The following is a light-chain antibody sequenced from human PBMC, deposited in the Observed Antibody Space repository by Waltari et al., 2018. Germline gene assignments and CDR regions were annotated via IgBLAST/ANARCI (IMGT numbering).Light chain of an antibody. CDR1: QSVSSY. J-gene: IGKJ1*01. V-gene: IGKV3-11*01. CDR3: QQRTSWPRT. CDR2: DAS. Sequence: EIVLTQSPGTLSLSPGKRATLSCRASQSVSSYLAWYQQKPGQAPRLLIYDASNSATGIPARFSGSGSGTDFTLTISSLEPEDFAVYYCQQRTSWPRTFGQGTKVEIQ.